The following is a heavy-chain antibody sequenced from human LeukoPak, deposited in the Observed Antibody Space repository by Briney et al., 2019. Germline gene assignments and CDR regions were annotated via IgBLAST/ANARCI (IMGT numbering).Heavy chain of an antibody. CDR3: ARVGDYYDSSGHLDY. D-gene: IGHD3-22*01. Sequence: ASVKVSCKASGYTFTGYYMHWVRQAPGQGLEWMGWMNPNSGGTNYAQKFQGRVTMSRDTSISTAYMELSRLRSDDTAVYYCARVGDYYDSSGHLDYWGQGTLDTVSS. J-gene: IGHJ4*02. V-gene: IGHV1-2*02. CDR1: GYTFTGYY. CDR2: MNPNSGGT.